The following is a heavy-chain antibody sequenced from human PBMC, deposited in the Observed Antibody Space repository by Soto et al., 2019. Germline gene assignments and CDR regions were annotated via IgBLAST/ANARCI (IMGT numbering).Heavy chain of an antibody. V-gene: IGHV3-23*01. D-gene: IGHD6-19*01. CDR2: ISGSGGST. CDR3: AKGEGWYLAFDI. CDR1: GFTFSSYA. J-gene: IGHJ3*02. Sequence: EVQLLESGGGLVQPGGSLRLSCAASGFTFSSYAMSWVRQAPGKGLGWVSAISGSGGSTYYADFVKGRFTISRDNSKNTLYLQMNSLRAEDTAVYYCAKGEGWYLAFDIWGQGTMVTVSS.